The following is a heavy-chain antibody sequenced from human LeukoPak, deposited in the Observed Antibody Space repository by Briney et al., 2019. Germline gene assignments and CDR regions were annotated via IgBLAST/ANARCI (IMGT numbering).Heavy chain of an antibody. CDR3: ARDRGTWNDDGFDY. Sequence: SETLSLTCTVSGGSISSYYWSWIRQPAGKGLEWIGRIYISGSTNYNPSLKSRVTMSVDTSENQFSLKLSSVTAADTAVYYCARDRGTWNDDGFDYWGQGTLVTVSS. CDR2: IYISGST. D-gene: IGHD1-1*01. J-gene: IGHJ4*02. V-gene: IGHV4-4*07. CDR1: GGSISSYY.